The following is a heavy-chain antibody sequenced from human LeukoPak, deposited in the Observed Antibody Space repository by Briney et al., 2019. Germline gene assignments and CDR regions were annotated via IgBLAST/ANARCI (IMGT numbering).Heavy chain of an antibody. D-gene: IGHD5-24*01. CDR1: GFTFSNYW. Sequence: GSLRLSCAASGFTFSNYWMIWVRQAPGKGLEWVGNIKQDGSEKRYADSVRGRFTISRDNAQTSLYLQMNSLRAEDTAVYYCARASDPWLQLTWGQGTMAADSS. V-gene: IGHV3-7*05. CDR2: IKQDGSEK. J-gene: IGHJ5*02. CDR3: ARASDPWLQLT.